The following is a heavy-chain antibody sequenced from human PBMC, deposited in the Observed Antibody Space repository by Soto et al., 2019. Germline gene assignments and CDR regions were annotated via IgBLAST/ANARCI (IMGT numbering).Heavy chain of an antibody. CDR3: ARDITIFGVGWYYYGMDV. D-gene: IGHD3-3*01. CDR1: GFTFSSYS. Sequence: EVQLVESGGGLVQPGGSLRLSCAASGFTFSSYSMNWVRQAPGKGLEWVSYISSSSSTIYYADSVKGRFTISRDNAKNSLYLQMNSLRDEDTAVYYCARDITIFGVGWYYYGMDVRGQGTTVTVSS. CDR2: ISSSSSTI. J-gene: IGHJ6*02. V-gene: IGHV3-48*02.